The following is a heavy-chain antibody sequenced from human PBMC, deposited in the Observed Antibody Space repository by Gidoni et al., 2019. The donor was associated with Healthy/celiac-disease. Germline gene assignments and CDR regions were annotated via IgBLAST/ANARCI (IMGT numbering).Heavy chain of an antibody. CDR1: GFTFSSYS. D-gene: IGHD6-13*01. CDR2: ISSSRSTI. CDR3: ARDPGYSSSWSPPIDY. V-gene: IGHV3-48*02. Sequence: EVQLVESGGGLLQPGGSLRLSCAASGFTFSSYSMNWVRQAPGKGLEWVSYISSSRSTIYYADSVKCRFTISRDNAKNSLYLQMNSLRDEDTAVYYCARDPGYSSSWSPPIDYWGQGTLVTVSS. J-gene: IGHJ4*02.